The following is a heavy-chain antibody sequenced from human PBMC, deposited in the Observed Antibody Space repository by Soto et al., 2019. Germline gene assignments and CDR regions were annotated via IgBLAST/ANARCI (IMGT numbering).Heavy chain of an antibody. CDR3: ATDGPDTAMVDFDY. CDR2: FDPEDGET. D-gene: IGHD5-18*01. V-gene: IGHV1-24*01. CDR1: GYTLTELS. Sequence: ASVEVSCKVSGYTLTELSMHWVRQAPGKGLEWMGGFDPEDGETIYAQKFQGRVTMTEDTSTDTAYMELSSLRSEDTAVYYCATDGPDTAMVDFDYWGQGTLVTVSS. J-gene: IGHJ4*02.